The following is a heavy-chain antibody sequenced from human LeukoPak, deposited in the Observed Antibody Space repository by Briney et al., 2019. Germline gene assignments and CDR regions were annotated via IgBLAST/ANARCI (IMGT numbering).Heavy chain of an antibody. CDR2: INSDGSDR. V-gene: IGHV3-74*01. J-gene: IGHJ4*02. CDR3: VRERYQAGLAAFDF. Sequence: GGSLRLSCVASGFVFSGHWMHWVRQAPGKGLVWVSHINSDGSDRTYADSVRGRSTISRDNAKNTLYLQVNSLRVEDTAVYYCVRERYQAGLAAFDFWGQGTPVTVSS. D-gene: IGHD2-2*01. CDR1: GFVFSGHW.